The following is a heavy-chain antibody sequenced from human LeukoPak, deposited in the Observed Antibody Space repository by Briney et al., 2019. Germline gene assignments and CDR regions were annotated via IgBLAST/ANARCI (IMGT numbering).Heavy chain of an antibody. Sequence: SETVSLTRAVSSGSISSSSYYWGWIRQPPGKGLEWNGIIYYIGSTYYNPYLKSRVTISVDTSRNQFSLKLSSVTAADTAVYYCARPGVGAIAFDIWGQGTMVTVSS. CDR2: IYYIGST. J-gene: IGHJ3*02. CDR3: ARPGVGAIAFDI. V-gene: IGHV4-39*01. CDR1: SGSISSSSYY. D-gene: IGHD1-26*01.